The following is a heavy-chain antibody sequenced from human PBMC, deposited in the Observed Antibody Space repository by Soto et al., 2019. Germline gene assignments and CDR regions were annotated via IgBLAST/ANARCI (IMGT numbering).Heavy chain of an antibody. CDR2: TGYDGSNK. CDR1: GFTFSSYG. Sequence: QVQLVESGGGVVQPGRSLRLSCAASGFTFSSYGMHWVRQAPGKGLEWVAVTGYDGSNKYYADSVKGRFTISRDNSKNPLYLQMNSLRAEDTAVYYCARDEGSGRYYYGRDVWGQGTTVTVSS. V-gene: IGHV3-33*01. J-gene: IGHJ6*02. D-gene: IGHD3-10*01. CDR3: ARDEGSGRYYYGRDV.